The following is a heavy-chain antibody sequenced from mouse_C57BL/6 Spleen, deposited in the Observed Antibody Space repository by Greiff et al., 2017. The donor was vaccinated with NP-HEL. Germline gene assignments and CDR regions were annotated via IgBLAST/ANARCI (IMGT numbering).Heavy chain of an antibody. CDR2: IDPSDSYT. V-gene: IGHV1-69*01. CDR3: ARRTTVVPFYAMDY. Sequence: QVQLQQSGAELVMPGASVKLSCKASGYTFTSYWMHWVKQRPGQGLEWIGEIDPSDSYTNYNQKFKGKSTLTVDKSSSTAYMQLSSLTSEDSAVYYCARRTTVVPFYAMDYWGQGTSVTVSS. D-gene: IGHD1-1*01. J-gene: IGHJ4*01. CDR1: GYTFTSYW.